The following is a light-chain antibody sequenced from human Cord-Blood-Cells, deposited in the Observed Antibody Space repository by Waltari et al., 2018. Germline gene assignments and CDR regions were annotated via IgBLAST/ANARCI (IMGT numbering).Light chain of an antibody. J-gene: IGKJ1*01. Sequence: DIQMTQSPSSLSASVGDRVTITCRASQSISSDLNWYQQKPGKAPKLLIYAASSLQRGVPSRFSGSGSGTDFTLTISSLQPEDFATYYCQQSYSTPPTFGQGTKVEIK. CDR1: QSISSD. CDR3: QQSYSTPPT. CDR2: AAS. V-gene: IGKV1-39*01.